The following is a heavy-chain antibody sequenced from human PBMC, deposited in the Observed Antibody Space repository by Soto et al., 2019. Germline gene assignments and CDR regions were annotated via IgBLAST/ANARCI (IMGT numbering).Heavy chain of an antibody. Sequence: SETLSLTCTVSGGSISSGDYYWSWIRQPPGKGLEWIGYIYYSGSTYYNPSLKSRVTISEDTSKNQFSLKLSSVTAADTAVYYCARGVTTIFGVPDYWGQGTLVTVSS. CDR1: GGSISSGDYY. J-gene: IGHJ4*02. CDR3: ARGVTTIFGVPDY. CDR2: IYYSGST. V-gene: IGHV4-30-4*01. D-gene: IGHD3-3*01.